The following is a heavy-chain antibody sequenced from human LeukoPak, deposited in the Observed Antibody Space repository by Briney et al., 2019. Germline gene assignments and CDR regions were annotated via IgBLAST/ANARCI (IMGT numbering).Heavy chain of an antibody. Sequence: ASVKVSCKASGYTFTSYGISWVRQAPGQGLEWMGWISAHNGNTNYAQKLQGRVTMTTDTSTSTAYMELRSLRSDDTAVYYCARAQHPNFDWLLYYYYYYGMDVWGQGTTVTVSS. CDR1: GYTFTSYG. CDR2: ISAHNGNT. V-gene: IGHV1-18*01. CDR3: ARAQHPNFDWLLYYYYYYGMDV. D-gene: IGHD3-9*01. J-gene: IGHJ6*02.